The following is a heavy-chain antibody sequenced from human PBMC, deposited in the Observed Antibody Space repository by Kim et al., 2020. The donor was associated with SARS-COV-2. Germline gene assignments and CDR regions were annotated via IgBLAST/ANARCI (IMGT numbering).Heavy chain of an antibody. CDR3: ARLTPVYYYDSRGSSDY. CDR1: GYSFTSYW. CDR2: IDPSDSYT. J-gene: IGHJ4*02. Sequence: GESLKTSCKGSGYSFTSYWISWVRQMPGKGLEWMGRIDPSDSYTNYSPSFQGHVTISPDKSISTAYLQWSSLKASDTAMYYCARLTPVYYYDSRGSSDYWGQRTLVTVSS. V-gene: IGHV5-10-1*01. D-gene: IGHD3-22*01.